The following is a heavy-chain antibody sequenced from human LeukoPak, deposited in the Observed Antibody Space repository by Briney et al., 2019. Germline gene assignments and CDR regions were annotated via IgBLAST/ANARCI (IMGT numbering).Heavy chain of an antibody. D-gene: IGHD2-15*01. J-gene: IGHJ4*02. CDR1: GFTFSSYW. V-gene: IGHV3-23*01. CDR3: AKGVSAVVPHALDS. Sequence: TGGSLRLFCAASGFTFSSYWMHWVRQAPGKGLEWVSAVSGSGSSTYYADSVKGRFTISRDNSKNTLYLQMNSLRAEDTAVYYCAKGVSAVVPHALDSWGQGTLVTVSS. CDR2: VSGSGSST.